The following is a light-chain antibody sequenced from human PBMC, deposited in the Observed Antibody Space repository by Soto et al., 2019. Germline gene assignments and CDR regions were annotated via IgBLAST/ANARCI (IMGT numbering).Light chain of an antibody. CDR3: CSYTSSSPYV. CDR2: QVS. V-gene: IGLV2-14*01. CDR1: SSDLGGYNY. J-gene: IGLJ1*01. Sequence: QSALTQPASVSGSPGQSITISCTGTSSDLGGYNYVSWYQHHPGKAPKLMIYQVSNRPSGVSNRFSGSKSGNTASLTISGLQAVDEADYYCCSYTSSSPYVFGTGTKVTVL.